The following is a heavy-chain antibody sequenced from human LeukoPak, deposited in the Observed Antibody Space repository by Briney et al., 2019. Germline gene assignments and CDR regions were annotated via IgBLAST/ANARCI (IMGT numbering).Heavy chain of an antibody. D-gene: IGHD2-2*01. V-gene: IGHV1-3*01. CDR2: INAGNGNT. CDR3: ARDRGFGRVVPAAMTDY. Sequence: ASVKVSCKASGYTFTSYAMHWVRQAPGQRLEWMGWINAGNGNTNYAQKLQGRVTMTTDTSTSTAYMELRSLRSDDTAVYYCARDRGFGRVVPAAMTDYWGQGTLVTVSS. J-gene: IGHJ4*02. CDR1: GYTFTSYA.